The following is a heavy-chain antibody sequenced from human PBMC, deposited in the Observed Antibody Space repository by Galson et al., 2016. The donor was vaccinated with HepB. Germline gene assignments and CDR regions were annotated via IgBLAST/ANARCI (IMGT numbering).Heavy chain of an antibody. CDR3: ATKGRDGDNLWTQDY. CDR1: GDTFTDYY. CDR2: VDPEDSET. D-gene: IGHD5-24*01. Sequence: VKVSCKVSGDTFTDYYMHWVQQAPGKGLEWMGLVDPEDSETMYAEKFQGRLTITADTSTDTAYMELSSLGSEDTAVYYCATKGRDGDNLWTQDYWGQGTRVAVSS. V-gene: IGHV1-69-2*01. J-gene: IGHJ4*02.